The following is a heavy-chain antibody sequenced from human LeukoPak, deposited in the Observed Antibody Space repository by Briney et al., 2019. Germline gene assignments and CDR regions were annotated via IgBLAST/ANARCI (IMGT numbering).Heavy chain of an antibody. D-gene: IGHD4-23*01. CDR3: ARDYGGNSESRFDY. CDR2: IIPIFGTA. J-gene: IGHJ4*02. Sequence: ASVKVSCKASGGTFSSYAISWVRQAPGQGLEWMGGIIPIFGTANYAQKLQGRVTMTTDTSTSTAYMELRSLRSDDTAVYYCARDYGGNSESRFDYWGQGTLVTVSS. CDR1: GGTFSSYA. V-gene: IGHV1-69*05.